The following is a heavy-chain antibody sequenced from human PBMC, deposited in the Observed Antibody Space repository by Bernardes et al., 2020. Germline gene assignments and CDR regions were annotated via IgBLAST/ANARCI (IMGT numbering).Heavy chain of an antibody. CDR2: INHSGST. V-gene: IGHV4-34*01. CDR3: ARLGSDYVWGSYRYSLGAGY. Sequence: SETLSLTCAVYGGSFSGYYWSWIRQPPGKGLEWIGEINHSGSTNYNPSLKSRVTISVDTSKNQFSLKLSSVTAADTAVYYCARLGSDYVWGSYRYSLGAGYWGQGTLVTVSS. CDR1: GGSFSGYY. D-gene: IGHD3-16*02. J-gene: IGHJ4*02.